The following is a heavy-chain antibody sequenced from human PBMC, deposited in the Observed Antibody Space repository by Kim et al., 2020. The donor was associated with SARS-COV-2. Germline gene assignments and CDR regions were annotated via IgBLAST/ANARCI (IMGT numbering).Heavy chain of an antibody. D-gene: IGHD2-8*01. J-gene: IGHJ3*02. CDR3: ASLLIRNDAFDI. CDR1: GGSISSSSYY. Sequence: SETLSLTCTVSGGSISSSSYYWGWIRQPPGKGLEWIGSIYYSGSTYYNPSLKSRVTISVDTSKNQFSLKLSSVTAADTAVYYCASLLIRNDAFDIWGQGTMVTVSS. V-gene: IGHV4-39*01. CDR2: IYYSGST.